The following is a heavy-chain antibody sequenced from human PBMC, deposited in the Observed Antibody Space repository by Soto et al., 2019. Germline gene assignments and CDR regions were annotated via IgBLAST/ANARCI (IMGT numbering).Heavy chain of an antibody. CDR3: AKVFNTYYFDY. V-gene: IGHV3-23*01. J-gene: IGHJ4*02. Sequence: PGGSLRLSCAASGFTFSNFAVRWVRQAPGKGLEWVSAISASGGTTYYADSVKGRFTISRDNSKDTLYLQMNSLRVEDTAIYYCAKVFNTYYFDYWGQGTLVTVSS. CDR2: ISASGGTT. CDR1: GFTFSNFA. D-gene: IGHD3-3*01.